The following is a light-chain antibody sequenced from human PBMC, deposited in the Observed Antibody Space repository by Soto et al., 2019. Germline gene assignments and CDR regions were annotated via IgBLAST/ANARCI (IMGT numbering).Light chain of an antibody. V-gene: IGKV3-15*01. CDR1: QSISIN. J-gene: IGKJ5*01. CDR2: AAS. Sequence: EIVMTQTPATRSVSPGQRAILSSRPSQSISINLPWYHQKPCQAPRLFIYAASNRATGVPARFSGSWSGKEFTLTISSLQSEDFAVYYCQRYNNWITFGQGTRLEIK. CDR3: QRYNNWIT.